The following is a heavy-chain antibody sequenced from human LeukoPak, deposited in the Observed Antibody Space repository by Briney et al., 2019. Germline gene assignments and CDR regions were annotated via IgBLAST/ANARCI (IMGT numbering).Heavy chain of an antibody. CDR2: IYYSGST. J-gene: IGHJ4*02. Sequence: ASETLSLTCTVSGGSISSSSYYWGWIRQPPGKGLEWIGSIYYSGSTYYNPSLKSRVTISVDTSKNQFSLKLSSVTAADTAVYYCARDRTRGMWFGESDYFDYWGQGTLVTVSS. V-gene: IGHV4-39*02. D-gene: IGHD3-10*01. CDR3: ARDRTRGMWFGESDYFDY. CDR1: GGSISSSSYY.